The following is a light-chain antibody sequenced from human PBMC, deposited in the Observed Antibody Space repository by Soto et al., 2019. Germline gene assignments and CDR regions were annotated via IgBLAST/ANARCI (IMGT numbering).Light chain of an antibody. CDR2: STS. V-gene: IGLV1-44*01. CDR1: DSNIGSSP. J-gene: IGLJ3*02. Sequence: QSVLTQPPSASGTPGHAVIIFCSGTDSNIGSSPVNWYRHLPGTAPRLLIYSTSGRPSEVPDRFSGSKSGTSASLAISGLQSEDEADYSCAAWDVRLNAWVFGGGTKLTVL. CDR3: AAWDVRLNAWV.